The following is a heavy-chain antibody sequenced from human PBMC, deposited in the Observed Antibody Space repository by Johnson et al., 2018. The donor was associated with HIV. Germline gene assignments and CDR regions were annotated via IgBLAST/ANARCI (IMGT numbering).Heavy chain of an antibody. CDR3: AKIGQWRERLDAFDV. CDR2: ISYDGTNK. CDR1: GFTFSSYA. D-gene: IGHD6-19*01. V-gene: IGHV3-30*04. J-gene: IGHJ3*01. Sequence: QVQLVESGGGVVQPGRSLRLSCAASGFTFSSYAMHWVRQAPGKGLEWVAVISYDGTNKYYADSMKGRFTISRDNSKNTLYLQMSSLRPEDTAVYYCAKIGQWRERLDAFDVWGPGTMVTVSS.